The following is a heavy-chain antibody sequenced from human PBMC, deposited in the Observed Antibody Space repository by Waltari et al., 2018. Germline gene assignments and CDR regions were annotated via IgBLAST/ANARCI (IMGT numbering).Heavy chain of an antibody. CDR1: GYTFTGYY. CDR3: ARGVTIFGVVPDAFDI. CDR2: INPNSGGT. J-gene: IGHJ3*02. D-gene: IGHD3-3*01. Sequence: VQSGAEVKKPGASVKVSCKASGYTFTGYYMHWVRQAPGQGLEWMGGINPNSGGTNYAQKFQGRVTMTRDTSISTAYMELSRLRSDDTAVYYCARGVTIFGVVPDAFDIWGQGTMVTVSS. V-gene: IGHV1-2*02.